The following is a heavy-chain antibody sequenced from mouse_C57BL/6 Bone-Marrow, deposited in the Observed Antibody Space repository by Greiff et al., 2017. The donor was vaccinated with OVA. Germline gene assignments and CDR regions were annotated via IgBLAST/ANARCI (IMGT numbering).Heavy chain of an antibody. CDR3: ARNGSSYWFAY. CDR2: IWSGGST. D-gene: IGHD1-1*01. Sequence: VQLQQSGPGLVQPSQSLSITCTVSGFSLTSYGVHWVRQSPGKGLEWLGVIWSGGSTDYNAAFISRLSISKDNSKSQVFFKMNSLQADDTAIYYCARNGSSYWFAYWGQGTLVTVSA. V-gene: IGHV2-2*01. CDR1: GFSLTSYG. J-gene: IGHJ3*01.